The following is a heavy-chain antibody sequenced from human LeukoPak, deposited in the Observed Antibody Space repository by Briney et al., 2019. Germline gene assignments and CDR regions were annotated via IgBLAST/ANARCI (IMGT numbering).Heavy chain of an antibody. CDR1: GYSFTSYW. D-gene: IGHD4-17*01. CDR3: ARGFGDYDNWFFDL. J-gene: IGHJ2*01. V-gene: IGHV5-51*01. CDR2: IYPDDSDI. Sequence: GESLKISCKGSGYSFTSYWIGWVRQMPGKGLEWMGIIYPDDSDIRYSPPFQGQVTISADKSTSTAYLQWSSLKASDTAMYYCARGFGDYDNWFFDLWGRGALVTVSS.